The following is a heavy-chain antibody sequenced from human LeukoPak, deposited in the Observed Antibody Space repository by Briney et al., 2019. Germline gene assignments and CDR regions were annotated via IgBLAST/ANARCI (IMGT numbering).Heavy chain of an antibody. V-gene: IGHV3-7*01. Sequence: GGSLRLSCAASGFTFSLYWMSWVRQAPGEGLEWVANIKEDGTDKYYVDSVKGRFTISRDNAKNSLYLQMNSLRAEDTAVYYCARARDVFAYWGQGTLVTVSS. J-gene: IGHJ4*02. D-gene: IGHD2-21*02. CDR3: ARARDVFAY. CDR1: GFTFSLYW. CDR2: IKEDGTDK.